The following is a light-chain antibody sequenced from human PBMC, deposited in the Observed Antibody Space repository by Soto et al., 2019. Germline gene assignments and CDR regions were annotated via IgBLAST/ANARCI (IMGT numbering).Light chain of an antibody. V-gene: IGLV2-14*01. CDR2: EVS. CDR3: FSFTTDWTHV. J-gene: IGLJ1*01. Sequence: QSVLTQPASVSGPPGQSITISCTGSSSDIGAYNYVSWFQQYPGKAPKLIISEVSNRPSGVSNRFSGSKSGTAASLTISGLQTGDEADYFCFSFTTDWTHVFGTGTKVTVL. CDR1: SSDIGAYNY.